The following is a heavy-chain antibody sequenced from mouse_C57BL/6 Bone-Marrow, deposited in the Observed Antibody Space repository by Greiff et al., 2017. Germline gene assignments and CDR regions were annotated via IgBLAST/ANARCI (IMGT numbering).Heavy chain of an antibody. V-gene: IGHV14-4*01. CDR2: IDPENGDT. CDR3: TTYGNYWCFDV. J-gene: IGHJ1*03. D-gene: IGHD2-1*01. CDR1: GFNIKDDY. Sequence: EVQLQQSGAELVRPGASVKLSCTASGFNIKDDYMHWVKQRPEQGLEWIGWIDPENGDTEYASKFQGKATITADTSSNTAYLQLSRLTSEDTAVYYCTTYGNYWCFDVWGTGTTVTVSS.